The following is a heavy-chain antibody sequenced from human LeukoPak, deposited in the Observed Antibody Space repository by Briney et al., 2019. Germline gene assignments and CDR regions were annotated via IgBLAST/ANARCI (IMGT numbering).Heavy chain of an antibody. J-gene: IGHJ4*02. CDR1: GYSFTSYW. CDR3: ARKHYYDSSGYYLGQYYFDY. Sequence: GESLKISCKGSGYSFTSYWIGWVRQMPGKGLEWMGIIYPGDSDTRYSPSFQGQVTISADKSISTAYLQWGSLKASDTAMYYCARKHYYDSSGYYLGQYYFDYWGQGTLVTVSS. D-gene: IGHD3-22*01. CDR2: IYPGDSDT. V-gene: IGHV5-51*01.